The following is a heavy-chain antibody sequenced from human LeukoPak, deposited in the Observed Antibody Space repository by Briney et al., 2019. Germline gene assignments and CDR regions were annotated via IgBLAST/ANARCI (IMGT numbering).Heavy chain of an antibody. CDR3: ARVRCSGGSCYFFDY. CDR2: ISSSSSTI. V-gene: IGHV3-48*01. J-gene: IGHJ4*02. CDR1: GFTFSSYS. D-gene: IGHD2-15*01. Sequence: PGGSLRLSCAASGFTFSSYSMNWVRQAPGKGLEWVSYISSSSSTIYYADSVKGRFTISRDNAKNSLYLQMSSLRAEDTAVYYCARVRCSGGSCYFFDYWGQGTLVTVSS.